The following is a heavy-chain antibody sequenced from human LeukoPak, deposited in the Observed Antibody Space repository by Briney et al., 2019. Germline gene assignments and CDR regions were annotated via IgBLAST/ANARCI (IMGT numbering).Heavy chain of an antibody. D-gene: IGHD6-13*01. CDR2: INHGGST. CDR3: ARGSGWYYY. Sequence: SETLSLTCAVYGGSLSAYYWTWIRQPPGKGLERIGEINHGGSTNYNPSLKSRVTISADTSKNQFSLKLSSVTDADTAVYYCARGSGWYYYWGQGTLVTVSS. V-gene: IGHV4-34*01. J-gene: IGHJ4*02. CDR1: GGSLSAYY.